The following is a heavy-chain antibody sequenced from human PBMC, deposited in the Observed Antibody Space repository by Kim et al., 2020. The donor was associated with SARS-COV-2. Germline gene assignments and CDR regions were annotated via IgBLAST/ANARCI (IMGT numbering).Heavy chain of an antibody. CDR1: GGSISSGSYY. Sequence: SETLSLTCTVSGGSISSGSYYWSWIRQPAGKGLEWIGRIYTSGSTNYNPSLKSRVTISVDTSKNQFSLKLSSVTAADTAVYYCARDSTVTTWFDPWGQGTLVTVSS. CDR2: IYTSGST. D-gene: IGHD4-17*01. J-gene: IGHJ5*02. CDR3: ARDSTVTTWFDP. V-gene: IGHV4-61*02.